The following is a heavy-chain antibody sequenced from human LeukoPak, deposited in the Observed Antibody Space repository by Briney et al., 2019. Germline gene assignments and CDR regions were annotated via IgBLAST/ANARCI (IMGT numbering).Heavy chain of an antibody. CDR3: ARDRHDFWSGYYSPGGMGYYYYYMDV. V-gene: IGHV4-39*07. J-gene: IGHJ6*03. D-gene: IGHD3-3*01. CDR1: GGSISSGGYS. CDR2: IYYSGST. Sequence: SETLSLTCAVSGGSISSGGYSWSWIRQPPGKGLEWIGSIYYSGSTYYNPSLKSRVTISVDTSKNQFSLKLSSVTAADTAVYYCARDRHDFWSGYYSPGGMGYYYYYMDVWGKGTTVTVSS.